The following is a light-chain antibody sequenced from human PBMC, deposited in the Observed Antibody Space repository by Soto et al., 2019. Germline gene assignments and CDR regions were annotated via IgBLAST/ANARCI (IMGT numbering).Light chain of an antibody. Sequence: DIQMTQSPSTLSASVGDRVTITCRASQTISRSLAWYQQKPGKAPNLLISDASSLQSGVPSRFSGSGSGTEFTLTISSLQPDDFATYYCQQYSSYKTLGQGTKLEI. CDR3: QQYSSYKT. V-gene: IGKV1-5*01. CDR1: QTISRS. CDR2: DAS. J-gene: IGKJ2*01.